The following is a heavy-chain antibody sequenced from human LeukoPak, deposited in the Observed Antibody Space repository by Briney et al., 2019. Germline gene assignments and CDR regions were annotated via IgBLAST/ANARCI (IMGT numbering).Heavy chain of an antibody. CDR2: INSDGSSI. D-gene: IGHD5-12*01. Sequence: GGSLRLSCAASGFTFSSYWMHWVRQAPGKGLVWVSRINSDGSSITYADSVKGRFTICRDNAKNTLYLQMNSLRVEDTAVYYCAREGRVSGYDFDCWGQGTLVTVSS. CDR1: GFTFSSYW. J-gene: IGHJ4*02. CDR3: AREGRVSGYDFDC. V-gene: IGHV3-74*03.